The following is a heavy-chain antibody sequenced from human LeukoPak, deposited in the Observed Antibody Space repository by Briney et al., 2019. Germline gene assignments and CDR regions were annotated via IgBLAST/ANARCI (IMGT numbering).Heavy chain of an antibody. Sequence: PSETLSLTCSVSGGSISSSSYYWGWIRQPPGKGLEWIGSDYYSGSTYYNPSLKSRVTISIDTSETQFSLRLSSVTASDTAVYYCAGHGTSPNLYSYYYYMDVWGKGTTVTVSS. CDR2: DYYSGST. CDR3: AGHGTSPNLYSYYYYMDV. D-gene: IGHD2-2*01. CDR1: GGSISSSSYY. J-gene: IGHJ6*03. V-gene: IGHV4-39*01.